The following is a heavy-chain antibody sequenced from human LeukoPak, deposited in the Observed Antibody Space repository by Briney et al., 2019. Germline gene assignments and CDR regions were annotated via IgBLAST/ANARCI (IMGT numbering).Heavy chain of an antibody. CDR3: ARDIQTYSSGFDP. D-gene: IGHD6-25*01. V-gene: IGHV1-2*02. CDR2: INPNSGGT. J-gene: IGHJ5*02. Sequence: ASVKVSCKASGYTFTSYDINWVRQAPGQGLEWMGWINPNSGGTNYAQKFQGRVTMTRDTSISTAYMELSRLRSDDTAVYYCARDIQTYSSGFDPWGQGTLVTVSS. CDR1: GYTFTSYD.